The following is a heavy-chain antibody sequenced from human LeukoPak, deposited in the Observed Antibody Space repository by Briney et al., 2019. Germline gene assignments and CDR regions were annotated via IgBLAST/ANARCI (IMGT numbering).Heavy chain of an antibody. J-gene: IGHJ6*04. CDR3: ARDPGSGSYYPPGYYYGMDV. CDR1: GFTFSSYE. CDR2: ISSSGSTI. V-gene: IGHV3-48*03. Sequence: PGGSMRLSCAASGFTFSSYEMNWVRQAPGKGLEWVSYISSSGSTIYYADSVKGRFTISRDNAKNSLYLQMNSLRAEDTAVYYCARDPGSGSYYPPGYYYGMDVWGKGTTVTVSS. D-gene: IGHD3-10*01.